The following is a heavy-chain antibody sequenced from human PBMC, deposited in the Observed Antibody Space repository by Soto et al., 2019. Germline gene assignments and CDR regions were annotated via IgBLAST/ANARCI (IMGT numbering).Heavy chain of an antibody. J-gene: IGHJ4*02. D-gene: IGHD1-26*01. V-gene: IGHV1-46*01. Sequence: GASVKVSCKAIGYSFTSHYMHWVRQAPGQGLEWMGTIYPGGVNIGYAQKFKGRVTMTKDTSTSTVYMELNSLRAEDTAVYYCAKGFGNYWAFDYWGQGTLVTVSS. CDR3: AKGFGNYWAFDY. CDR1: GYSFTSHY. CDR2: IYPGGVNI.